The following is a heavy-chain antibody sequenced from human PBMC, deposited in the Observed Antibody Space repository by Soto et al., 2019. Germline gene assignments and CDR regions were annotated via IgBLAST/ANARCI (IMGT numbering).Heavy chain of an antibody. V-gene: IGHV1-69*08. CDR2: IIPILGIA. Sequence: QVQLVQSGAEVKKPGSSVKVSCKASGGTFSNYTISWVRQAPGQGLEWMGRIIPILGIANYAQKFQGRVTITADKSTSTAYMELSSLRSEDTAVYYCARDAYSGSSVRGLDYWGQGTLVTVSS. CDR1: GGTFSNYT. D-gene: IGHD6-6*01. CDR3: ARDAYSGSSVRGLDY. J-gene: IGHJ4*02.